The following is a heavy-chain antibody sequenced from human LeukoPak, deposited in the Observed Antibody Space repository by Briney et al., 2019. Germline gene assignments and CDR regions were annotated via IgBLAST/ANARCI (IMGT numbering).Heavy chain of an antibody. J-gene: IGHJ4*02. CDR3: AREDGYCSSTSCQSFDY. D-gene: IGHD2-2*01. Sequence: SETLSLTCTVSGGSISSYYWSWIRQPAGKGLEWIGRIYTSGSTNYNPSLKSRVTMSVDTSKSQFSLKLSSVTAADTAVYYCAREDGYCSSTSCQSFDYWGQGTLVTVSS. V-gene: IGHV4-4*07. CDR2: IYTSGST. CDR1: GGSISSYY.